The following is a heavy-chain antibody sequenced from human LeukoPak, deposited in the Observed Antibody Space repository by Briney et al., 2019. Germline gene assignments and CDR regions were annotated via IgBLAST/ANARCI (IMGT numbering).Heavy chain of an antibody. V-gene: IGHV5-51*01. J-gene: IGHJ4*02. CDR2: IFPADSDT. D-gene: IGHD2-15*01. Sequence: GGSLRLSCAASGFTFSSYWMHWVRQMPGKGLEWMGIIFPADSDTRYSPSFQGQVTISADKSISTAYLQWSSLKASDTAMYYCARRYCSGGSCYAFDYWGQGTLVTVSS. CDR1: GFTFSSYW. CDR3: ARRYCSGGSCYAFDY.